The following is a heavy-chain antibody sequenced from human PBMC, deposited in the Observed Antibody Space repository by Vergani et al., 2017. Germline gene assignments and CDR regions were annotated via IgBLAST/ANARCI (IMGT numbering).Heavy chain of an antibody. CDR2: IYYSGST. V-gene: IGHV4-59*11. Sequence: QVQLQESGPGLVKPSETLSLTCTVSGGSISSHYWSWIRQPPGKGLEWIGYIYYSGSTNYNPSLKSRVTISVDKSKNQFSLKLSSVTAADTAVYYCAREYCGGDCYSRSYWYFDLWGRGTLVTVSS. D-gene: IGHD2-21*02. J-gene: IGHJ2*01. CDR3: AREYCGGDCYSRSYWYFDL. CDR1: GGSISSHY.